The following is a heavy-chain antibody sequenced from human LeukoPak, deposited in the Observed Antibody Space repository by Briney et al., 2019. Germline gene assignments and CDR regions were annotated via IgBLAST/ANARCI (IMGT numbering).Heavy chain of an antibody. CDR1: GGSISSSSAY. V-gene: IGHV4-39*01. J-gene: IGHJ4*02. CDR2: IYYSKNT. CDR3: VSPRGFSYGYFDY. Sequence: PSETLSLTCTVSGGSISSSSAYWGWIRQPPGKGLERIGSIYYSKNTYYNPSLKSRVTISADTSKNQFSLTLGSVSAIDTAVYYCVSPRGFSYGYFDYWGQGTLVTVSS. D-gene: IGHD5-18*01.